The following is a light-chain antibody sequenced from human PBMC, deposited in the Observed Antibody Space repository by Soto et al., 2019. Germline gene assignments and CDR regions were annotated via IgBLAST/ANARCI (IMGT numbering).Light chain of an antibody. V-gene: IGKV3-15*01. CDR1: QSVSSN. CDR2: GAS. Sequence: EIVMTQSPATLSVSPGERATLSCRASQSVSSNLAWYQRKPGQAPRLLIYGASTRATGIPDRFSGSESGTEFTLTISSLQSEDFAVYYCQQYNNWPWTFGQGTKVEIK. CDR3: QQYNNWPWT. J-gene: IGKJ1*01.